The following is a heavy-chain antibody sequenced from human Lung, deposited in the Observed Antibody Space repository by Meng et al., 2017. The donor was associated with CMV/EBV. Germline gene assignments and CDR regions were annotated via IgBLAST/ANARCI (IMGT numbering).Heavy chain of an antibody. V-gene: IGHV3-30-3*01. D-gene: IGHD2-2*01. CDR1: GFTFSSYA. J-gene: IGHJ4*02. Sequence: SCAASGFTFSSYAMHWVRQAPGKGLEWVAVISYDGSNKYYADSVKGRFTISRDNSKNTLYLQMNSLRAEDTAVYYCARGYCSSTSCYWGYYVDYWXQGTLVTVSS. CDR2: ISYDGSNK. CDR3: ARGYCSSTSCYWGYYVDY.